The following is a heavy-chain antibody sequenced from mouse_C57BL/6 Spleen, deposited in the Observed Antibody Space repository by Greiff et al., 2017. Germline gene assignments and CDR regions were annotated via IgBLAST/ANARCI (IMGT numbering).Heavy chain of an antibody. J-gene: IGHJ4*01. CDR1: GFTFSDYG. Sequence: DVQLVESGGGLVKPGGSLKLSCAASGFTFSDYGMHWVRQAPEKGLEWVAYISSGSSTIYYADTVKGRFTISRDNAKNTLFLQMTSLRSEDTAMYYCATGGYYGSSPINYWGQGTSVTVSS. D-gene: IGHD1-1*01. CDR2: ISSGSSTI. CDR3: ATGGYYGSSPINY. V-gene: IGHV5-17*01.